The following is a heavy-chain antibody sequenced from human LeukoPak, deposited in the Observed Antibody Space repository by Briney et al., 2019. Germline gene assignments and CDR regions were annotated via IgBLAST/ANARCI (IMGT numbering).Heavy chain of an antibody. Sequence: GGSLRLSCAASGFTFSSYWMHWVRQAPGKGLVWVSRLNSDGSSTSYADSVKGRFTISRDNAETTLHLQMNNLSAEDTAVYYCSRASNRNSINFDYWGQGALVTVSS. CDR1: GFTFSSYW. D-gene: IGHD1-7*01. CDR3: SRASNRNSINFDY. V-gene: IGHV3-74*01. J-gene: IGHJ4*02. CDR2: LNSDGSST.